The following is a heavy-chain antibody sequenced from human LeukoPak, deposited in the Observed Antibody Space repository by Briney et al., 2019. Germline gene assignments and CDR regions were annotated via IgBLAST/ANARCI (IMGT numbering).Heavy chain of an antibody. J-gene: IGHJ4*02. V-gene: IGHV4-34*01. CDR2: INHSGST. Sequence: SESLSLTCAVYGGSFSGYYWGWIRQPPGKGREWIGEINHSGSTNYNPSLKSRVTISVDTSKNQFSLKLSSVTAADTAVYYCARGWSGSYPFFDYWGQGTLVTVSS. CDR3: ARGWSGSYPFFDY. CDR1: GGSFSGYY. D-gene: IGHD1-26*01.